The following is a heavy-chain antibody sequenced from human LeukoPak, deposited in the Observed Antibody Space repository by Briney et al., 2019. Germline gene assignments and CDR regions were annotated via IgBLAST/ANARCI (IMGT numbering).Heavy chain of an antibody. V-gene: IGHV1-2*02. CDR1: GYTFTGYY. CDR3: ARGAHSGYDFRPENDAFDI. CDR2: INPNSGGT. D-gene: IGHD5-12*01. Sequence: ASVNVSCPASGYTFTGYYMHSLRQAPGQGPEWMGWINPNSGGTNYAQTFQGSVTITRDTSISTAYMELSRLRSDDTAVYYCARGAHSGYDFRPENDAFDIWGQGTMVTVSS. J-gene: IGHJ3*02.